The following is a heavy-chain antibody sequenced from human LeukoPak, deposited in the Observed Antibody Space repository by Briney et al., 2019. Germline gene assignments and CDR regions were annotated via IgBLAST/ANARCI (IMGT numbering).Heavy chain of an antibody. CDR2: INPSGGST. V-gene: IGHV1-46*01. CDR1: GYTFTSYY. J-gene: IGHJ4*02. D-gene: IGHD4-23*01. CDR3: ARGDHNGGNSTPFDY. Sequence: ASVKVSCKASGYTFTSYYMHWVRQAPGQGLEWMGIINPSGGSTSYAQKFQGRVTMTRDMSTSTVYMELSSLRSEDTAVYYCARGDHNGGNSTPFDYWGQGTLVTVSS.